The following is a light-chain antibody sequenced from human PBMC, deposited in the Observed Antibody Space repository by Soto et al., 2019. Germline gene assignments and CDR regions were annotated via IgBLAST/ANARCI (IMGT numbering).Light chain of an antibody. CDR2: RGS. CDR3: HHYSRSRT. CDR1: QRVSSSH. V-gene: IGKV3-20*01. Sequence: IVLTQSPGTLSLSPGERATLSCRASQRVSSSHLAWYQQKPSQAPRLLISRGSTRATGIPVRFSGSGSEKVFTLTSTRLEAEDLVDYYCHHYSRSRTFGHGTKV. J-gene: IGKJ1*01.